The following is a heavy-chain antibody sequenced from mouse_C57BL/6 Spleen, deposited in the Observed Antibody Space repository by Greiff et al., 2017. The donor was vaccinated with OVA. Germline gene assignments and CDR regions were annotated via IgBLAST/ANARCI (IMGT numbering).Heavy chain of an antibody. V-gene: IGHV3-6*01. CDR1: GYSITSGYY. CDR3: ASNGESWDLYFDV. Sequence: DVKLQESGPGLVKPSQSLSLTCSVSGYSITSGYYWKWIRQSTGNKLEWVGNISYDGSNNYNPSLKNRTSITRDTSKNQFFLKLNSVTTEDTATYYCASNGESWDLYFDVWGTGTTVTVSS. J-gene: IGHJ1*03. D-gene: IGHD4-1*01. CDR2: ISYDGSN.